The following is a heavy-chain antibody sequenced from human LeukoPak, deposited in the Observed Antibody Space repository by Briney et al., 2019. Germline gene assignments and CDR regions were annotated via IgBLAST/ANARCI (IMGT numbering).Heavy chain of an antibody. CDR3: AREANSYGHGAFDI. D-gene: IGHD5-18*01. CDR2: IYHSGTT. V-gene: IGHV4-59*12. CDR1: GGSISSYY. J-gene: IGHJ3*02. Sequence: SETLSLTCTVSGGSISSYYWSWIRQPPGKGLEWIGYIYHSGTTYYNPSLKSRVTISVDRSKNQFSLKLSSVTAADTAVYYCAREANSYGHGAFDIWGQGTMVTVSS.